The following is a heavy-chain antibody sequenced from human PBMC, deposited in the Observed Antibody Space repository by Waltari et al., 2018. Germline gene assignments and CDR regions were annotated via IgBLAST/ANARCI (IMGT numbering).Heavy chain of an antibody. CDR3: ARKRPNWGIPYYFDY. CDR1: GGSFSGYY. CDR2: MNHSGST. V-gene: IGHV4-34*01. J-gene: IGHJ4*02. D-gene: IGHD7-27*01. Sequence: QVQLQQWGAGLLKPSETLSLTCAVYGGSFSGYYWSWIRQPPGKGLEWIGEMNHSGSTNYDPALKSRVTISVDTSRNQLSLKLSSVTAADTAVYYCARKRPNWGIPYYFDYWGQGTLVTVSS.